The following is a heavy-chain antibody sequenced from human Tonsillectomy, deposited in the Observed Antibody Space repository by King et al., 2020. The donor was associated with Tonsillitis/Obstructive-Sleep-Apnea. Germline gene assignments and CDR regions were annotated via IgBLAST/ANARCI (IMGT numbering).Heavy chain of an antibody. CDR2: ISSSSTYI. CDR3: ATRKEPYDFWSGYQHDY. D-gene: IGHD3-3*01. CDR1: GFTFSSYS. V-gene: IGHV3-21*01. J-gene: IGHJ4*02. Sequence: VQLVQSGGGLVKPGGSLRLSCAASGFTFSSYSINWVRQAPGKGLEWVSSISSSSTYIYYADSVKGRFTISRDTAKNSLYLQMYSLRAEDTAAYYCATRKEPYDFWSGYQHDYWGQGTLVTVSS.